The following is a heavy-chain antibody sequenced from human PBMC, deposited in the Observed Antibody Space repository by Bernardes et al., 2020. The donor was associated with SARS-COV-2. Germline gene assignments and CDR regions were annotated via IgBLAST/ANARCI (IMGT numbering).Heavy chain of an antibody. J-gene: IGHJ4*02. CDR2: IRSKTNNYAT. CDR3: SRPPHD. V-gene: IGHV3-73*01. CDR1: EVSFTGFA. Sequence: GGSLRLSCTSSEVSFTGFAVHWVRQASGKGLEWVGRIRSKTNNYATEYADPVRGRFTISRDDSTNTVYLQMNSLRTDDTALYFCSRPPHDWGQGTLVTVSA.